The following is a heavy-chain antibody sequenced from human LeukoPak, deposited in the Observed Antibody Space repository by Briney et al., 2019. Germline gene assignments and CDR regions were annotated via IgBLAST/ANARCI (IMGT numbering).Heavy chain of an antibody. CDR1: GGSISSYY. Sequence: PSETLSLTCTVSGGSISSYYWSWIRQPPGKGLEWIGYIYYSGSTNYNPSLKSRVTISVDTSKNQFSLKLSSVTAADTAVYYCARDRGYYYGSGFDYWGQGTLVTVSS. CDR2: IYYSGST. CDR3: ARDRGYYYGSGFDY. D-gene: IGHD3-10*01. J-gene: IGHJ4*02. V-gene: IGHV4-59*01.